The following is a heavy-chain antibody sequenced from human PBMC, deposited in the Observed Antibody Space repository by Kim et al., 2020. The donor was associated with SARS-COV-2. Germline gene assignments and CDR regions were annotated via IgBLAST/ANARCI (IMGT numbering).Heavy chain of an antibody. CDR2: IIPIFGTA. CDR3: ARELVPRMVRGVRYYYYGMDV. V-gene: IGHV1-69*13. Sequence: SVKVSCKASGGTFSSYAISWVRQAPGQGLEWMGGIIPIFGTANYAQKFQGRVTITADESTSTAYMELSSLRSEDTAVYYCARELVPRMVRGVRYYYYGMDVWGQGTTVTVAS. J-gene: IGHJ6*02. CDR1: GGTFSSYA. D-gene: IGHD3-10*01.